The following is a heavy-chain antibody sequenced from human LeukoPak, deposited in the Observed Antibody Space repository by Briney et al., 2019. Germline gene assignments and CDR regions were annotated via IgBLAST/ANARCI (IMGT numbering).Heavy chain of an antibody. CDR1: GFTFDDYA. Sequence: PGGSLRLSCAASGFTFDDYAMHWVRQAPGKGLEWVSGISWNSGSIGYADSVKGRFTISRDNAKNSLYLQMNSLRAEDTALYYCAKSVLAARPKYFDYWGQGTLVTVSS. CDR2: ISWNSGSI. D-gene: IGHD6-6*01. V-gene: IGHV3-9*01. J-gene: IGHJ4*01. CDR3: AKSVLAARPKYFDY.